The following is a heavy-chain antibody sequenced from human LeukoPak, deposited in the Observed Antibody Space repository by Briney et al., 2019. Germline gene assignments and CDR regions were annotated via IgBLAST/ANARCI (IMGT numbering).Heavy chain of an antibody. J-gene: IGHJ5*02. Sequence: KPGGSLTLSCAASGFTFSDYYMSWIRQAPGKELEWVSYISSSGSTIYYADSVKGRFTISRDNAKNSLYLQMNSLRAEDTAVYYCARAGGSSSSGWFDPWGQGTLVTVSS. CDR2: ISSSGSTI. V-gene: IGHV3-11*01. D-gene: IGHD6-13*01. CDR1: GFTFSDYY. CDR3: ARAGGSSSSGWFDP.